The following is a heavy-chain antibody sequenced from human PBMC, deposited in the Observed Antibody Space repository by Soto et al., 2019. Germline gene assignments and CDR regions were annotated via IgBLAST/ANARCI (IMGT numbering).Heavy chain of an antibody. J-gene: IGHJ6*02. D-gene: IGHD3-16*01. Sequence: QVQLVQSGAEVKNPGASVKVSCKASGYTFTRYGIGWARQAPGQGLEWMGWINTYNGNTNYAQNVQGRVTLTTDTSTSTAYMELRSLRSNDTAIYYCAMVDVYVTPSTPDVWGQGTTVIVSS. CDR1: GYTFTRYG. CDR2: INTYNGNT. V-gene: IGHV1-18*01. CDR3: AMVDVYVTPSTPDV.